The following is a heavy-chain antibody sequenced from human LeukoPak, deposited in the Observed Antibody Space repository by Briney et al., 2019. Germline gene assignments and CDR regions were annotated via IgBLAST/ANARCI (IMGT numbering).Heavy chain of an antibody. CDR3: ARSINHDFWSGTGH. CDR1: GYTFTSYG. CDR2: ISAYNGNT. J-gene: IGHJ4*02. Sequence: ASVKVSCKASGYTFTSYGISWVRQAPGQGLEWMGWISAYNGNTNYAQELQGRVTMTTDTSTSTAYMELRSLRSDDTAVYYCARSINHDFWSGTGHWGQGTLVTVSS. D-gene: IGHD3-3*01. V-gene: IGHV1-18*01.